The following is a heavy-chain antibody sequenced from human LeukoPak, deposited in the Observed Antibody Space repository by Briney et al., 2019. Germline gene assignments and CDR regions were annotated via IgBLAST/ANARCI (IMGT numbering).Heavy chain of an antibody. CDR1: GFTFSMYW. Sequence: GGSLRLSCAASGFTFSMYWMSWVRQAPGKGPEWVANIKVDGSEIYYVDSVKGRFTISRDNAKNSLYLQMNSPRAEDTAVYYCTRDRQGPRLYEMDIWGQGPTVTVS. J-gene: IGHJ6*02. V-gene: IGHV3-7*01. CDR3: TRDRQGPRLYEMDI. D-gene: IGHD2-8*01. CDR2: IKVDGSEI.